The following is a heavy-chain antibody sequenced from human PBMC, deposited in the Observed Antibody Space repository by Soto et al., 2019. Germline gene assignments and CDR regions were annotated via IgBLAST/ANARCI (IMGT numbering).Heavy chain of an antibody. Sequence: SETLSLTCSVSGGSISGSNHYWNWIRQSPGKGPEWIGYIFSSGNTYNNPSLNTRAALSVDTFKNQFSLMLTSVTAADTAVYYCPRAKLGELLMLDFWGQGILVTVSS. J-gene: IGHJ4*02. CDR1: GGSISGSNHY. V-gene: IGHV4-30-4*02. D-gene: IGHD3-16*01. CDR3: PRAKLGELLMLDF. CDR2: IFSSGNT.